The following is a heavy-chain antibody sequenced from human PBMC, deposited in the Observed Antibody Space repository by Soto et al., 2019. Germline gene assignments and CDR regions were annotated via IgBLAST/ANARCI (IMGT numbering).Heavy chain of an antibody. Sequence: QVQLVQSGAEVKKPGASVKVSCKASGYNFSTYGFSWVRQAPGQGLEWMGWIGADNGDTNYAQNFQGRVTMTTDTCTSTSYTGLRSLTSADTAVYFCAGDWKGAEGCDPWGQGTLVTFSS. D-gene: IGHD1-1*01. V-gene: IGHV1-18*01. CDR1: GYNFSTYG. CDR3: AGDWKGAEGCDP. CDR2: IGADNGDT. J-gene: IGHJ5*02.